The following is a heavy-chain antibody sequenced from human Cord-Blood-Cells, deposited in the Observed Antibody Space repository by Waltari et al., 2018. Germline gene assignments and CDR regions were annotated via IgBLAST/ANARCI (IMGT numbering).Heavy chain of an antibody. CDR2: ISGSGGST. J-gene: IGHJ2*01. V-gene: IGHV3-23*01. CDR3: AKGVDCSSTSCYWYFDL. D-gene: IGHD2-2*01. CDR1: GFTFSSYA. Sequence: EVQLLESGGGWVQPGGSLSLSCAASGFTFSSYAMSWVRQAPGKGLEWVSAISGSGGSTYYADSVKGRFTISRDNSKNTLYLQMNSLRAEDTAVYYCAKGVDCSSTSCYWYFDLWGRGTLVTVSS.